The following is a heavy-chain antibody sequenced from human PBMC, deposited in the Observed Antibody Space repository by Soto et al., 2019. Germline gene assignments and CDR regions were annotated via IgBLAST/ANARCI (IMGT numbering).Heavy chain of an antibody. CDR1: GYSFAGYW. D-gene: IGHD3-22*01. J-gene: IGHJ4*02. V-gene: IGHV5-10-1*01. Sequence: PGESRKISCKGSGYSFAGYWITWVRQKPGKGLEWMGRIDPSDSQTYYSPSFRGHVTISATKSITTVFLQWSSLRASDTAMYYCARQIYDSDTGPNFQYYFDSSGQGTPVTVSS. CDR2: IDPSDSQT. CDR3: ARQIYDSDTGPNFQYYFDS.